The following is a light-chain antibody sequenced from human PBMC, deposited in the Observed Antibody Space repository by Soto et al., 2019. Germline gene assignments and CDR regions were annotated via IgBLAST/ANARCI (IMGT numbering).Light chain of an antibody. V-gene: IGLV1-40*01. CDR1: SSTIGAGYD. J-gene: IGLJ1*01. CDR2: GNS. CDR3: QSYDSSLSGYV. Sequence: QSVLTQPPSVSGAPGQRVTLSCTGSSSTIGAGYDVHWYQQLPGTAPKLLIYGNSNRPSGVPDRFSGPKSGTSASLAITGLQAEDEADYYCQSYDSSLSGYVFGTGTKVTVL.